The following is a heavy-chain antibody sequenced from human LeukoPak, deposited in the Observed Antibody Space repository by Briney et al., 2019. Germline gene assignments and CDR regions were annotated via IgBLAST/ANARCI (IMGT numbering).Heavy chain of an antibody. CDR2: TYYRSKWYN. J-gene: IGHJ6*02. V-gene: IGHV6-1*01. CDR1: GDSVSSNSAA. D-gene: IGHD3-10*01. CDR3: ARGPITMVRGRYYYYGTDV. Sequence: SQTLSLTCAISGDSVSSNSAAWNWIRQSPSRGLEWLGRTYYRSKWYNDYAVSVKSRITINPDTSKNQFSLQLNSVTPEDTAVYYCARGPITMVRGRYYYYGTDVWGQGTTVTVSS.